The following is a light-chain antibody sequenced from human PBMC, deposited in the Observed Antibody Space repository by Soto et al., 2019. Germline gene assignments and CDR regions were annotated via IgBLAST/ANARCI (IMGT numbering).Light chain of an antibody. J-gene: IGKJ2*01. CDR2: CAS. Sequence: EIVMTQSPGTLSVSPGERVTLSCRASQSVTSCLSWYQQRPAQSPRILIYCASTRATGVPARFTGSGFGTDVTLTISSLQDEDFVVYYCQQYSNWPPMYTFGPGTKVEMK. V-gene: IGKV3-15*01. CDR3: QQYSNWPPMYT. CDR1: QSVTSC.